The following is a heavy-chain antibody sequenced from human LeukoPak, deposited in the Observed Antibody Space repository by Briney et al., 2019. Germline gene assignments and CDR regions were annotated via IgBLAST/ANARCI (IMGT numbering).Heavy chain of an antibody. J-gene: IGHJ4*02. Sequence: GSLRLSCAASGFTVSSSCMSWVRQAPGKGLEWVSVLYSNDRTYYADSVKGRFATSRDNSKNTLYLQMNSLRAEDTAVYYCVGSYYGDYVRDYWGQGTLVTVSS. CDR3: VGSYYGDYVRDY. D-gene: IGHD4-17*01. CDR2: LYSNDRT. CDR1: GFTVSSSC. V-gene: IGHV3-66*02.